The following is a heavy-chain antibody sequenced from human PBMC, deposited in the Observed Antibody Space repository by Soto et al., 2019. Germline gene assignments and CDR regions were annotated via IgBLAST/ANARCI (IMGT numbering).Heavy chain of an antibody. CDR1: GASVSSTNW. CDR3: ATLPPRIELRILPIPT. J-gene: IGHJ5*02. D-gene: IGHD5-18*01. CDR2: IYHSGST. V-gene: IGHV4-4*02. Sequence: QVQLRQSGPGLVKPSGTLSLTCAVSGASVSSTNWWSWVRQSPGKGLEWIGDIYHSGSTNYNPSLRSRVTISVDQSNNQFSLNMRYVTAADTAVYYCATLPPRIELRILPIPTWGQGTLVTVSS.